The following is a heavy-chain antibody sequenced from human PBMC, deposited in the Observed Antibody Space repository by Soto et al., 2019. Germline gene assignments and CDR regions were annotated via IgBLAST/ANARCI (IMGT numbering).Heavy chain of an antibody. CDR1: GGTFSGYA. D-gene: IGHD1-26*01. CDR2: IIPIFGTA. V-gene: IGHV1-69*13. J-gene: IGHJ6*02. Sequence: GASVKVSCKASGGTFSGYAISWVRQAPGQGLEWMGGIIPIFGTANYAQKFQGRVTITADESTSTAYMELSSLRSEDTAVYYCASGGLTPELSYIYYYYGMDVWGQGTKVTVSS. CDR3: ASGGLTPELSYIYYYYGMDV.